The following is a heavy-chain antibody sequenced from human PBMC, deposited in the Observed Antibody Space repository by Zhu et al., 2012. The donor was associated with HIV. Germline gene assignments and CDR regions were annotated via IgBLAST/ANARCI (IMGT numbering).Heavy chain of an antibody. D-gene: IGHD2-21*02. CDR3: AKALHLVVESALPRDAFDI. CDR2: ISGSGGKT. CDR1: GFTFSTYS. V-gene: IGHV3-23*01. J-gene: IGHJ3*02. Sequence: EVRLLESGGDLVQPGGSLRLSCAASGFTFSTYSMSWVRQAPGKGLEWVSIISGSGGKTDYADSAEGRFTISRDNSNNILYLQMNDLRAEDTALYYCAKALHLVVESALPRDAFDIWGQGTVVTVSS.